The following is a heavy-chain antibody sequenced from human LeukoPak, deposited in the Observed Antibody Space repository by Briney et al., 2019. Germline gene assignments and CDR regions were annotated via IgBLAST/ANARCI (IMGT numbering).Heavy chain of an antibody. J-gene: IGHJ3*01. D-gene: IGHD1-26*01. CDR3: ARWGGTLNAFDV. CDR1: GGSISSYY. V-gene: IGHV4-4*07. CDR2: IYTSGST. Sequence: SETLSLTCSVSGGSISSYYWSWIRQPAGKGLEWIGRIYTSGSTNYNPSLKSRVTTLVDMSKNQFSLKLSSVTAAGTAVYYCARWGGTLNAFDVWGQGTLVTVSS.